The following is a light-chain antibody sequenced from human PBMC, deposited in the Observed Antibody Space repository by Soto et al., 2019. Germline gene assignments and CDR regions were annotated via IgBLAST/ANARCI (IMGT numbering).Light chain of an antibody. J-gene: IGKJ1*01. CDR2: GAS. CDR1: QSVTSSY. CDR3: QQYGSSPVT. Sequence: EIVLTQSPGTLSLSPGERATLSCRASQSVTSSYLAWYQRKPGQAPRLLIYGASSRATGIPDRFSGSGSGTDFSLTISRLEPADFAVYYCQQYGSSPVTFGQGTKVDSK. V-gene: IGKV3-20*01.